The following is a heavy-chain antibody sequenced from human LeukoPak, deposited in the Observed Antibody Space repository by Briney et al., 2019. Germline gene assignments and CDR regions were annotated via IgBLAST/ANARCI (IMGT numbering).Heavy chain of an antibody. V-gene: IGHV4-39*02. J-gene: IGHJ4*02. D-gene: IGHD4-17*01. CDR1: GGSLSSSSYY. CDR3: AREWNPDYGEPH. Sequence: SETLSLTCTVSGGSLSSSSYYWGWIRQPPGKGLEGIGSIYYSGSTYYNPSLKGRVTISVDTSKNQFSLKLSSVTAADTAVYYCAREWNPDYGEPHWGQGTLVTVSS. CDR2: IYYSGST.